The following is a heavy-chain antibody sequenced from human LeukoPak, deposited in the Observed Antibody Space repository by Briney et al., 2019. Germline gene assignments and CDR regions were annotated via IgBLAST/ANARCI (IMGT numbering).Heavy chain of an antibody. D-gene: IGHD6-13*01. V-gene: IGHV4-4*07. CDR1: GGSISSYY. CDR3: ARDLRPRYSSSWGHYMDV. Sequence: PSETLSLTCTVSGGSISSYYWSWIRQPAGKGLEWIGRIYTSGSTNYNPSLKSRVTMSVDTSKNQFSLKLSSVTAADTAVYYCARDLRPRYSSSWGHYMDVWGKGTTVTISS. J-gene: IGHJ6*03. CDR2: IYTSGST.